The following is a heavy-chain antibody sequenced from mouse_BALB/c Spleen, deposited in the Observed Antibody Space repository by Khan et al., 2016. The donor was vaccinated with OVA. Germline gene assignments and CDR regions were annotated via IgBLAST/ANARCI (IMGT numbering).Heavy chain of an antibody. D-gene: IGHD1-1*01. CDR3: ARENYYGSSCYAMDY. CDR2: IAPGSGST. V-gene: IGHV1S41*01. J-gene: IGHJ4*01. Sequence: DLVKPGASVKLSCKASGYTFTSYWINWIKQRPGQGLEWIGRIAPGSGSTDYTEMFKGKATLTVDTSSSTVYIQLSSLSSEDSAVYFCARENYYGSSCYAMDYWGQGTSVTVSS. CDR1: GYTFTSYW.